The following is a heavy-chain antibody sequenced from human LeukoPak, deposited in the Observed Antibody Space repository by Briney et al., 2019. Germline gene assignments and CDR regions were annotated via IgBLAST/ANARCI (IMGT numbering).Heavy chain of an antibody. CDR3: ARVSWFGELLSYYYYMDV. D-gene: IGHD3-10*01. CDR2: IFYSGST. J-gene: IGHJ6*03. V-gene: IGHV4-39*07. Sequence: SETLSLTCTVSGGSISTNNYYWGWIRQPPGQGLEWIGNIFYSGSTYYNPSLKSRVTISVDTSKNQFSLKLSSVTAADTAVYYCARVSWFGELLSYYYYMDVWGKGTTVSISS. CDR1: GGSISTNNYY.